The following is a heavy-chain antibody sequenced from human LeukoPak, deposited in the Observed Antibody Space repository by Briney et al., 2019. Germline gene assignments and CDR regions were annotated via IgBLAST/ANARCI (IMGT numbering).Heavy chain of an antibody. CDR2: INHSGST. CDR1: GGSFSGYY. D-gene: IGHD6-19*01. V-gene: IGHV4-34*01. CDR3: ARGIAVAGTLYYFDY. J-gene: IGHJ4*02. Sequence: SETLSLTCAVHGGSFSGYYWSWIRQPPGKGLEWIGEINHSGSTNYNPSLKSRVTISVDTSKNQFSLKLSSVTAADTAVYYCARGIAVAGTLYYFDYWGQGTLVTVSS.